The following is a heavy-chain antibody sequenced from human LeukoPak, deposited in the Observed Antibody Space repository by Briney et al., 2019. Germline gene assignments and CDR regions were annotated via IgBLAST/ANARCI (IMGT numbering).Heavy chain of an antibody. D-gene: IGHD3-10*01. CDR1: GYTFSVSY. CDR3: VRSPIGASAY. CDR2: LSPNNGDT. J-gene: IGHJ4*02. V-gene: IGHV1-2*02. Sequence: ASVKVSCKPSGYTFSVSYIHWVRQAPSVGLQWMGWLSPNNGDTNYAEDFQGRVTMTRDTSIRTAYMELTRLTLNDTAVYYCVRSPIGASAYWGRGTLVTVSS.